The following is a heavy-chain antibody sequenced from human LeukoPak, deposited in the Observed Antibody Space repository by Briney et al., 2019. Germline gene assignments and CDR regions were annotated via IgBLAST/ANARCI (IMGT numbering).Heavy chain of an antibody. CDR2: SSSGGASI. V-gene: IGHV3-48*03. CDR3: ARVGVGTWASSWDH. CDR1: GFSFSSYE. J-gene: IGHJ4*02. D-gene: IGHD2-15*01. Sequence: PGGSLRLSCAASGFSFSSYEMNWVRQAPGKGLEWVSYSSSGGASIYYADSVKGRFTISRENAQNSLYLQMNSLRDEGTAVYYCARVGVGTWASSWDHWGQGTLVTVSS.